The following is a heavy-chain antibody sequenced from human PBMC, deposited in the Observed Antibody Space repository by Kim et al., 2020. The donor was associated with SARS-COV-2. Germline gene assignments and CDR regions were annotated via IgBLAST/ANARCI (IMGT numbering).Heavy chain of an antibody. J-gene: IGHJ4*02. D-gene: IGHD3-9*01. CDR3: ARGLLRYFDWSGDY. CDR1: GYTFTSYA. CDR2: INTNTGNP. Sequence: ASVKVSCKASGYTFTSYAMNWVRQAPGQGLEWMGWINTNTGNPTYAQGFTGRFVFSLDTSVSTAYLQISSLKAEDTAVYYCARGLLRYFDWSGDYWGQGTLVTVSS. V-gene: IGHV7-4-1*02.